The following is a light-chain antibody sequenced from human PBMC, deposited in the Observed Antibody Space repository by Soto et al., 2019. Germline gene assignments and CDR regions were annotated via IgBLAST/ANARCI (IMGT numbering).Light chain of an antibody. V-gene: IGKV3-20*01. CDR3: HQRQSWPRT. J-gene: IGKJ1*01. CDR1: QSVSSNH. CDR2: GAS. Sequence: EIVLTQSPGSLSLSPRETATLSCRASQSVSSNHLAWYQQKPGQAPRVLIYGASIRAAGIPARFSASGTGTDFTLTISDVQPEDFAVYYCHQRQSWPRTFGQGTKVDIK.